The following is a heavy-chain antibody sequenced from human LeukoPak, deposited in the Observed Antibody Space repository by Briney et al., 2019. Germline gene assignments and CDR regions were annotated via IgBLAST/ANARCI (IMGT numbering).Heavy chain of an antibody. CDR1: VASISSSTYY. CDR3: AGRPACY. CDR2: IYSSGIT. V-gene: IGHV4-39*01. J-gene: IGHJ4*02. Sequence: PSETLSLTCTVSVASISSSTYYWGWIRQPPGKGLEWIGSIYSSGITYCNPSLKSRVTIFADTSKNQVSLQLSSVTAADTAVYYCAGRPACYWGQGTLVTVSS.